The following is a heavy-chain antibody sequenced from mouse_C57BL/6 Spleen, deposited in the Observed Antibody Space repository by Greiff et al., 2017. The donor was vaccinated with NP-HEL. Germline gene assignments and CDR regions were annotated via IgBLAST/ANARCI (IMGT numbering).Heavy chain of an antibody. D-gene: IGHD2-4*01. CDR2: IYPGDGDT. CDR1: GYAFSSSW. V-gene: IGHV1-82*01. Sequence: QVQLQQSGPELVKPGASVKISCKASGYAFSSSWMNWVKQRPGKGLEWIGRIYPGDGDTNYNGKFKGKATLTADKSSSTAYMQLSSLTSEDSAVYFCARDYDYDRYFDVWGTGTTVTVSS. J-gene: IGHJ1*03. CDR3: ARDYDYDRYFDV.